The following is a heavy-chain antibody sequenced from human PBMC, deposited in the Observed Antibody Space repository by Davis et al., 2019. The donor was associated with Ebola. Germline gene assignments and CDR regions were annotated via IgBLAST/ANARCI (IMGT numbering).Heavy chain of an antibody. Sequence: SVKVSCKASDYTFNNYGISWVRQAPGQGLEWMGGIIPVFRTANYAQKFQARVTITADESTRTAYMELSGLRSGDTAVYYCAHLGPQRYCSGGGCHGYLDYWGQGTLVTVSS. CDR3: AHLGPQRYCSGGGCHGYLDY. J-gene: IGHJ4*02. CDR2: IIPVFRTA. D-gene: IGHD2-15*01. V-gene: IGHV1-69*13. CDR1: DYTFNNYG.